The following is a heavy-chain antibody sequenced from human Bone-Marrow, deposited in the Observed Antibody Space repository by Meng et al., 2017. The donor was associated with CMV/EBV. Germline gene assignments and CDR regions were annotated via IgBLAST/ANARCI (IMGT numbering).Heavy chain of an antibody. Sequence: ASVKVSCKASGGTFSSYAISWVRQAPGQGLEWMGWIYPNSGGTHYAQKFQGRLTVTTDTSISTGYMELSSLGSDDTAVYYCARGEDLGPFWSGYLEVTEFDPWGQGTLVTVSS. V-gene: IGHV1-2*02. D-gene: IGHD3-3*01. J-gene: IGHJ5*02. CDR3: ARGEDLGPFWSGYLEVTEFDP. CDR1: GGTFSSYA. CDR2: IYPNSGGT.